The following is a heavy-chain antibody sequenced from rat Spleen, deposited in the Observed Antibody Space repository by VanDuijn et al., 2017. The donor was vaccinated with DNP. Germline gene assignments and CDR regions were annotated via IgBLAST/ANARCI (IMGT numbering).Heavy chain of an antibody. V-gene: IGHV5-7*01. Sequence: EVQLVESGGDLVQPGRSLKLSCAASGFTFSDYYMAWVRQAPTKGLELVAYISYDGVITYYGDSVRGRFTFSRDNAENTLYLQMDSLRSEDTATYYCARYSLMKRVWDYWGQGVTVTVSS. CDR2: ISYDGVIT. CDR3: ARYSLMKRVWDY. J-gene: IGHJ2*01. CDR1: GFTFSDYY. D-gene: IGHD1-2*01.